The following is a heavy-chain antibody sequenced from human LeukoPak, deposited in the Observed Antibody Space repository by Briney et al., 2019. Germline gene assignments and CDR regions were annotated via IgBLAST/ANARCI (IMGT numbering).Heavy chain of an antibody. CDR1: GFTFSSYS. CDR3: ARADGMDA. CDR2: ISSFSSSI. J-gene: IGHJ6*02. Sequence: GRSLRLSCAVSGFTFSSYSMNWVRQAPGKGLEWVSYISSFSSSIYYADSVKGRFTISRDNAKNSLYLQMNSLRDDDTAVYYCARADGMDAWGQGTTVTVSS. V-gene: IGHV3-48*02.